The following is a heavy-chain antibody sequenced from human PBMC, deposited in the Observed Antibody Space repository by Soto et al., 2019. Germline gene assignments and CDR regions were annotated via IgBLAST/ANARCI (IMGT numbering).Heavy chain of an antibody. CDR2: ISAYNGNT. J-gene: IGHJ5*02. CDR3: ARDPNLHNYDRRRIWFDP. Sequence: ASVKVSCKASGYTFTIYGSSWVRQAPGQGLEWMGWISAYNGNTNYAQKLQGRVTMTTDTSTSTAYMELRSLRSDDTAVYYCARDPNLHNYDRRRIWFDPWGQGTLVTVSS. V-gene: IGHV1-18*01. CDR1: GYTFTIYG. D-gene: IGHD3-22*01.